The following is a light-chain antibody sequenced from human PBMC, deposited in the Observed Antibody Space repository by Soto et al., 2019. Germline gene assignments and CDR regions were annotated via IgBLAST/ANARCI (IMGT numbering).Light chain of an antibody. Sequence: EIVLTQSPATLSLSPGERATLSCRASQSVSSYLAWYQQKPGQAPRLLIYDASNRATAIPARFSGSGSGTVFTLTISSLEPEDFALYYCQQRSNWPRTFGQGTKVEIK. V-gene: IGKV3-11*01. J-gene: IGKJ1*01. CDR3: QQRSNWPRT. CDR2: DAS. CDR1: QSVSSY.